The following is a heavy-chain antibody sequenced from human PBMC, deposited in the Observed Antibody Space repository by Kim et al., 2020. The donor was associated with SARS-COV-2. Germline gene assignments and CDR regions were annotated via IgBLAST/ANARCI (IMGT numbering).Heavy chain of an antibody. CDR3: ARGAGAVYYIGV. J-gene: IGHJ6*03. V-gene: IGHV4-59*01. CDR2: IYYSGST. CDR1: GGSISSYY. Sequence: SETLSLTCTVSGGSISSYYWNWIRQPPGKGLEWVGYIYYSGSTNYNPSLKSRVTISLDTSKNQFSLRLSSVTAADTAVYYCARGAGAVYYIGVWGKGTTVTVSS. D-gene: IGHD6-19*01.